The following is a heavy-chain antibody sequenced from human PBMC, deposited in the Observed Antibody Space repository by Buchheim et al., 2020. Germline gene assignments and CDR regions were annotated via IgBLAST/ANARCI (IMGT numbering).Heavy chain of an antibody. J-gene: IGHJ4*02. D-gene: IGHD3-16*02. CDR2: INPSGAST. V-gene: IGHV1-46*01. Sequence: QVQLVQSGPEMKKPGASVKVSCKASGYTFTSYYIHWVRQAPGQGLEWMGVINPSGASTNFALKFQGRVTMTRDTSKSTVYMEVSSLRSEDTAVYYCARDLGDFLWGSYRPYFDYWGQGTL. CDR3: ARDLGDFLWGSYRPYFDY. CDR1: GYTFTSYY.